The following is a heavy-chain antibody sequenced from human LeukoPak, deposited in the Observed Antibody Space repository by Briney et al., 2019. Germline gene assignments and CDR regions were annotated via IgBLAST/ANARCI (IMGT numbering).Heavy chain of an antibody. CDR2: INPNSGGT. CDR3: ARVDLGVDAFDI. Sequence: ASVKVSCKASGYTFTCYYMHWVRQAPGQGLEWMGWINPNSGGTNYAQKFQGRVTMTRDTSISTAYMELSRLRSDDTAVYYCARVDLGVDAFDIWGQGTMVTVSS. D-gene: IGHD3-10*01. J-gene: IGHJ3*02. CDR1: GYTFTCYY. V-gene: IGHV1-2*02.